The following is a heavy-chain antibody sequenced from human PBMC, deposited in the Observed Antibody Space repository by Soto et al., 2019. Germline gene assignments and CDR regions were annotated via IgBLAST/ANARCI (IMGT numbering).Heavy chain of an antibody. CDR3: ARVYDILTSAWLDP. V-gene: IGHV3-11*03. CDR1: GFTLSDYY. Sequence: PWGSLRLSCAASGFTLSDYYMTWIRQAPGKGLEWISYISTNSRYTKYADSVKGRFTISRDDAKNSLYLQMNSLRVEDTAVYYCARVYDILTSAWLDPWGQGTLVTVSS. CDR2: ISTNSRYT. J-gene: IGHJ5*02. D-gene: IGHD3-9*01.